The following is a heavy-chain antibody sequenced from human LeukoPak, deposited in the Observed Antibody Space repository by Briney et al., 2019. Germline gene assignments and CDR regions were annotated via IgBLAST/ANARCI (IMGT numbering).Heavy chain of an antibody. D-gene: IGHD2-15*01. CDR3: ARSDAAYSDF. CDR2: ISSSGGTI. CDR1: GFTFSSYG. V-gene: IGHV3-48*02. Sequence: SGGSLRLSCAASGFTFSSYGMNCVRQAPGKGLESIAYISSSGGTIFYADSVKGRFTISRDNAKNSLYLQMNSLRDEDTAVYYCARSDAAYSDFWGQGTLVTVSS. J-gene: IGHJ4*02.